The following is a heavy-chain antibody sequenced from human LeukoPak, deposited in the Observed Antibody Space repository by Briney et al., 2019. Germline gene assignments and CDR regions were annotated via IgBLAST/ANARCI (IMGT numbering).Heavy chain of an antibody. Sequence: GGSLRLSCAASGFTFSSYEMNWVRQAPGKGLEWVSYIRSSGSIIFYADSVKGRFTISRDNAKNSLYLQMNSLRAEDTAVYYCARVNDYGGNDDAFDTWGQGTMVTVSS. CDR3: ARVNDYGGNDDAFDT. CDR2: IRSSGSII. V-gene: IGHV3-48*03. J-gene: IGHJ3*02. D-gene: IGHD4-23*01. CDR1: GFTFSSYE.